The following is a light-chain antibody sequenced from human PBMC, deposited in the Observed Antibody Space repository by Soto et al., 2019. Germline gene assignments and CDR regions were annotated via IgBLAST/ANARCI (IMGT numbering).Light chain of an antibody. J-gene: IGLJ1*01. CDR3: SLYTSENTYV. CDR1: NTDFVSYNR. Sequence: QSALTQPPSVSGSPGQSVTISCTGTNTDFVSYNRVSWYQQPPGTAPKLIIYEASNRPSGVPGRFSGSKSGNTASLTISGLQAADEADYYCSLYTSENTYVFGTGTKLTVL. CDR2: EAS. V-gene: IGLV2-18*01.